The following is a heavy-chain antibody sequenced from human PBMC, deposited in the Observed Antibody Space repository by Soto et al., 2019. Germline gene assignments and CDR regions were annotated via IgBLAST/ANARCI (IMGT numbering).Heavy chain of an antibody. J-gene: IGHJ4*02. CDR3: AGGDYGDSIDY. CDR1: VFTFDNYG. Sequence: QVPLVESGGGVVPPGKSLRLSCAASVFTFDNYGMLWVRQAPGKGLEWVALISYDDSYRYYTNSVRGRFTISRDNSKNMVFLHMNSLQGDDTAVYYCAGGDYGDSIDYWGQGTLGSVSS. V-gene: IGHV3-33*01. CDR2: ISYDDSYR. D-gene: IGHD4-17*01.